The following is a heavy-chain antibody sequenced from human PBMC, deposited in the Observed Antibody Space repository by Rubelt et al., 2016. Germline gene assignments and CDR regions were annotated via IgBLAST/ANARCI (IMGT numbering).Heavy chain of an antibody. CDR3: ARDRNHLSYSSSWYVRENDWYYYGMDV. V-gene: IGHV4-59*01. D-gene: IGHD6-13*01. CDR2: IYYSGST. CDR1: GGSISSCY. J-gene: IGHJ6*02. Sequence: LTCTVSGGSISSCYWSWIRQPPGKGLEWIGYIYYSGSTNYNPSLKSRVTISVDTSKNQFSLKLRSVTAADTAVYYCARDRNHLSYSSSWYVRENDWYYYGMDVWGQWTTVTVSS.